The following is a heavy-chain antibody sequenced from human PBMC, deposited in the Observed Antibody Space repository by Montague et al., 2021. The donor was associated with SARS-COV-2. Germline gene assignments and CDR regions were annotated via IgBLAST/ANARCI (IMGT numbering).Heavy chain of an antibody. D-gene: IGHD5-24*01. CDR2: IYTSGST. V-gene: IGHV4-61*02. J-gene: IGHJ6*02. CDR1: GGSISSGSYY. CDR3: ARVSVEMATMGVYYYYGMDV. Sequence: TLSLTCTVSGGSISSGSYYWSWIRQPAGKGLEWIGRIYTSGSTNYNPSLKSRVTISVDTSKNQFSLKLSSVTAADTAVYCCARVSVEMATMGVYYYYGMDVWGQGTTVTVSS.